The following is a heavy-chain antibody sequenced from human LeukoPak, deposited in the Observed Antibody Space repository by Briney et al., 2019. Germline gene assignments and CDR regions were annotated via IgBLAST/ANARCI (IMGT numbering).Heavy chain of an antibody. CDR2: IYRSGST. Sequence: PSETLSLTCAVSGGSISSSNWWSWVRQPPGKGLEWIGEIYRSGSTNYNPSLKSRVTISVDKSKNQFSLKLSSVTAADTAVYYCARVPPRKIAAAGTRYYYYYYMDVWGKGTTVTVSS. V-gene: IGHV4-4*02. CDR3: ARVPPRKIAAAGTRYYYYYYMDV. CDR1: GGSISSSNW. J-gene: IGHJ6*03. D-gene: IGHD6-13*01.